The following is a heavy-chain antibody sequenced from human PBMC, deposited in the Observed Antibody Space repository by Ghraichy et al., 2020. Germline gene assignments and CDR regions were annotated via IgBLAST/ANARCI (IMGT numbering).Heavy chain of an antibody. Sequence: GGSLGLSCAASGFVVSNKYMAWVRQAPGKGLEWISVIYSGGTTRYADSIQGRFTVSRDNSKNTMYLQMNSLRVEDTAVYYCAKEGGGYGDSLGSWGQGTLVTVSS. J-gene: IGHJ5*02. CDR1: GFVVSNKY. D-gene: IGHD4-17*01. V-gene: IGHV3-53*01. CDR2: IYSGGTT. CDR3: AKEGGGYGDSLGS.